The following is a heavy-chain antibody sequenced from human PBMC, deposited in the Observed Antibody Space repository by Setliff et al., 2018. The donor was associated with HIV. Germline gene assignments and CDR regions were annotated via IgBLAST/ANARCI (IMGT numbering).Heavy chain of an antibody. CDR3: ATRGRDLGFDY. Sequence: ASVKVSCKTSGYTFTAYGINWVRQAPGQGLEWMGGISSINGNTNYAQKFQGRVTMTTDTFTNTAYMELRSLRSDDTAVYYCATRGRDLGFDYWGQGTLVTVSS. CDR2: ISSINGNT. D-gene: IGHD1-1*01. CDR1: GYTFTAYG. J-gene: IGHJ4*02. V-gene: IGHV1-18*01.